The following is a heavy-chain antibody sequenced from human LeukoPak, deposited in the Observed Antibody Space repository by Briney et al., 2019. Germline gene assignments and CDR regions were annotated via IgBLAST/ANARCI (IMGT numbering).Heavy chain of an antibody. V-gene: IGHV4-34*01. D-gene: IGHD3-22*01. J-gene: IGHJ6*02. Sequence: PSETLSLTCAVYGGSFSGYYWSWIRQPPGKGLEWIGEINHGESTNYNPSLKSRATLSVDTSKNQFSLKLTSVTAADTAVYYCARGRTYYYDTSGYYPSIYYGMDVWGQGTTVIVSS. CDR2: INHGEST. CDR3: ARGRTYYYDTSGYYPSIYYGMDV. CDR1: GGSFSGYY.